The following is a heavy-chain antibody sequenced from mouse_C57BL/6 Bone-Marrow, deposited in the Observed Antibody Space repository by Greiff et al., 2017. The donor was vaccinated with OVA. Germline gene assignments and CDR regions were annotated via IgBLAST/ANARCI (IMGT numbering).Heavy chain of an antibody. CDR1: GFTFSAYY. CDR3: ARGGWDWYFDV. CDR2: INYDGSST. Sequence: EVKLMESEGGLVQPGSSMKLSCTASGFTFSAYYMAWVRQVPEKGLEWVANINYDGSSTYYLDSLKSRFIISRDNAKNILYLQMSSLKSEDTATYYCARGGWDWYFDVWGTGTTVTVSS. V-gene: IGHV5-16*01. D-gene: IGHD3-3*01. J-gene: IGHJ1*03.